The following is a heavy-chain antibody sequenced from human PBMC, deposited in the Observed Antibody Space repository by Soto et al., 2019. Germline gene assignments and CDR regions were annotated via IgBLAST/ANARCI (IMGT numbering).Heavy chain of an antibody. CDR3: ANESLQTPVTGPVDC. Sequence: EVQLLESGGGLVQPGGSQRLSCTASGFTFSSYALSWGRQAPGKGLEWVSSISGSGGSTYYADSVKGRVTISRDNSKNTLYLQMSSLRAEATAGYYCANESLQTPVTGPVDCWGQGTVVTVSS. D-gene: IGHD6-19*01. CDR2: ISGSGGST. CDR1: GFTFSSYA. V-gene: IGHV3-23*01. J-gene: IGHJ4*02.